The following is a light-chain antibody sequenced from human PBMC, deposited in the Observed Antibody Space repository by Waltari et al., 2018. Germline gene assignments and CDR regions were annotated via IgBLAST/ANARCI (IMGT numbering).Light chain of an antibody. CDR3: QQYGSSFPWT. J-gene: IGKJ1*01. CDR2: SAY. V-gene: IGKV3-20*01. CDR1: QSVSDYY. Sequence: EIVLTQSPGTLSLSQGERATLSCRASQSVSDYYLAWYQQKPGQAPRLLIYSAYNRAAGVPDRFSGSGSGTDFTLTISRLEPGDFAVYYCQQYGSSFPWTFGQGTKVEI.